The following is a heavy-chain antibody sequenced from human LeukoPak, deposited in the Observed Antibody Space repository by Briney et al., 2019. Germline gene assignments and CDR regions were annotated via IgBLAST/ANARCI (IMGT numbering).Heavy chain of an antibody. V-gene: IGHV1-2*02. Sequence: RRASVKVSCKASGYTFTGYYMHWVRQAPGQGLEWMGWINPNSGGTNYAQKFQGRVTMTRDTSISTAYMELSRLRSDDTAVYYCARGVSLTGPGGHFDYWGQGTLVTVSS. J-gene: IGHJ4*02. CDR2: INPNSGGT. CDR1: GYTFTGYY. CDR3: ARGVSLTGPGGHFDY. D-gene: IGHD3-9*01.